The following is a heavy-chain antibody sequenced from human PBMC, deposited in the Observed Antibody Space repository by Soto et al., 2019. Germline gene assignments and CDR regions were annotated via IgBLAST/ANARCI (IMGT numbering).Heavy chain of an antibody. CDR1: GGCISRSGYF. Sequence: TSETLSLTXTVSGGCISRSGYFWSWIRQHPGKGLEWIGYIYDSGSTYYNPSLKSRVSLSVDTSKNQFSLNLTSVTAADTAMYYCARSSRSYFGYWGQGTLVTVSS. CDR2: IYDSGST. J-gene: IGHJ4*02. V-gene: IGHV4-31*02. CDR3: ARSSRSYFGY.